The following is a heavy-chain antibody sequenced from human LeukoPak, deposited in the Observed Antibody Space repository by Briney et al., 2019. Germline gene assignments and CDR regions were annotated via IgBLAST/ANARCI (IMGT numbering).Heavy chain of an antibody. CDR3: ARDLNSYGPWGY. Sequence: GGSLRLSCAASGFTFSTYSMNWVRQAPGKGPEWVSYISSSSTTIYYADSVKGRFTISRDSAKNSLFLQMSSLRAEDTAVYYCARDLNSYGPWGYWGQGTLVTVSS. D-gene: IGHD5-18*01. CDR1: GFTFSTYS. J-gene: IGHJ4*02. CDR2: ISSSSTTI. V-gene: IGHV3-48*01.